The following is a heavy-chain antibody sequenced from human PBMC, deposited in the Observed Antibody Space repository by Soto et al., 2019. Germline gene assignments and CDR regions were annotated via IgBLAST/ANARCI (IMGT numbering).Heavy chain of an antibody. J-gene: IGHJ4*02. CDR2: ISGSGGST. D-gene: IGHD3-22*01. CDR1: VFTFSSYS. CDR3: AKRSIMIVVVTKGGYYFDY. V-gene: IGHV3-23*01. Sequence: WWSLTLSCSASVFTFSSYSMSWFRQPPGKGLEWVSAISGSGGSTYYADSVKGRFTISRDNSKNTLYLQMNSLRAEDTAVYYCAKRSIMIVVVTKGGYYFDYWGQGTLVTVSS.